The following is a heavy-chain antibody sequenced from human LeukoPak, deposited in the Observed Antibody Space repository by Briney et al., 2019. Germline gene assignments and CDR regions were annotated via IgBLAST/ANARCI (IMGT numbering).Heavy chain of an antibody. V-gene: IGHV4-59*01. J-gene: IGHJ4*02. CDR2: IYYSGST. CDR1: GGSFSGYY. D-gene: IGHD5-12*01. Sequence: SETLSLTCAVYGGSFSGYYWSWIRQPPGKGLEWIGYIYYSGSTNYNPSLKSRVTISVDTSKNQFSLKLSSVTAADTAVYYCARDQSGYSGPGPFDYWGQGTLVTVSS. CDR3: ARDQSGYSGPGPFDY.